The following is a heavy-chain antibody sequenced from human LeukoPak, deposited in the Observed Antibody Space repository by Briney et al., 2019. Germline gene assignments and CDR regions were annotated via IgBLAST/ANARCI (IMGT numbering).Heavy chain of an antibody. CDR3: ARVPYYDILTGYWGDYYYYYGMDV. CDR1: GGSFSGYY. CDR2: INHSGST. D-gene: IGHD3-9*01. J-gene: IGHJ6*02. V-gene: IGHV4-34*01. Sequence: SETLSLTCAVYGGSFSGYYWSWLRQPPGKGLEWIGEINHSGSTNYNPSLKSRVTISVDTSKNQFSLKLSSVTAADTAVYYSARVPYYDILTGYWGDYYYYYGMDVWGQGTTVTVSS.